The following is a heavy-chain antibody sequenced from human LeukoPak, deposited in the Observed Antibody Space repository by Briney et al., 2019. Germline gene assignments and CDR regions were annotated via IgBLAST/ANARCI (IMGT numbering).Heavy chain of an antibody. CDR3: ARRLEVVGATTV. Sequence: SETLSLTCTVSGGSISSYYWSWIRQPPGKVLEWIGYIYYSGSTNYNPALKSRVTISVDTSKNQFSLKLSSVTAADTAVYYCARRLEVVGATTVWGQGTLVTVSS. D-gene: IGHD1-26*01. CDR1: GGSISSYY. V-gene: IGHV4-59*01. CDR2: IYYSGST. J-gene: IGHJ4*02.